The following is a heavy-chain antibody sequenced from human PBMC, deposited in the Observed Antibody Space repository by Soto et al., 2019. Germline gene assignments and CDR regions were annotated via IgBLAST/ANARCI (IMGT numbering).Heavy chain of an antibody. J-gene: IGHJ6*03. Sequence: GGSLRLSCAASGFTFSSYSMNWVRQAPGKGLEWVSYISSSSSTIYYADSVKGRFTISRDNAKNSLYLQMNSLRAEDTAVYYCARDGVPAAMGLNYYYYYMDVWGKGTTVTVSS. CDR3: ARDGVPAAMGLNYYYYYMDV. V-gene: IGHV3-48*01. CDR1: GFTFSSYS. D-gene: IGHD2-2*01. CDR2: ISSSSSTI.